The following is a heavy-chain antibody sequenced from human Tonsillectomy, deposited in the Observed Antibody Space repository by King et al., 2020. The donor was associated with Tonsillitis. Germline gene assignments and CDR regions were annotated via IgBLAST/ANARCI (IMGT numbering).Heavy chain of an antibody. J-gene: IGHJ4*02. D-gene: IGHD6-13*01. V-gene: IGHV3-21*01. Sequence: VQLVESGGGLVKPGGSLRLSCAASVFTFSSYSMKWVRQAPERGLEWVSSISSSSSYIYYADSVKGRFTISKDNANNSLYLQMNSLRAEETAVYYCARDQQLIRWGQGTLVTVSS. CDR1: VFTFSSYS. CDR3: ARDQQLIR. CDR2: ISSSSSYI.